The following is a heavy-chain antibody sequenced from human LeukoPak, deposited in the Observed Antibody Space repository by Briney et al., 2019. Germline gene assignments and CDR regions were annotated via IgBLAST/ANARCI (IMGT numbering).Heavy chain of an antibody. V-gene: IGHV1-3*01. CDR2: INAGNGNT. Sequence: RASVKVSCKASGYTFSSYAFHWVRHAPGQRLEWMGWINAGNGNTKYSQKFQGRVTITRDTSASTAYMELSSLRSEDTAVYYCARGWLAETTVVTPYNYWGQGTLVTVSS. J-gene: IGHJ4*02. CDR3: ARGWLAETTVVTPYNY. CDR1: GYTFSSYA. D-gene: IGHD4-23*01.